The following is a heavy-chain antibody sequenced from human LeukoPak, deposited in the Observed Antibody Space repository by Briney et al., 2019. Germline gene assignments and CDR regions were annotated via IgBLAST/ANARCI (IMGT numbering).Heavy chain of an antibody. J-gene: IGHJ5*02. CDR3: ARAKTPYGSGKNWFDP. CDR2: IYYSGST. V-gene: IGHV4-59*01. Sequence: SETLSLTCTVSGGSISSYYWSWIRQPPGKGLEWIGYIYYSGSTNYKPSLKSRVTISVDTSKNQFSLKLSSVTAADTAVYYCARAKTPYGSGKNWFDPWGQGTLVTVSS. D-gene: IGHD3-10*01. CDR1: GGSISSYY.